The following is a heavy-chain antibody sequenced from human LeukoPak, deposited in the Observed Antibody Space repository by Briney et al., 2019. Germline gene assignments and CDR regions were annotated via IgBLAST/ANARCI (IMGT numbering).Heavy chain of an antibody. CDR1: GGTFSSYA. D-gene: IGHD4-17*01. CDR2: IIPIFGTA. V-gene: IGHV1-69*13. CDR3: ARDDNGDSTTWFDY. Sequence: ASVKVSCRASGGTFSSYAISWVRQAPGQGLEWMGGIIPIFGTANYAQKFQGRVTITADESTSTAYMELSSLRSEDTAVYYCARDDNGDSTTWFDYWGQGTLVTVSS. J-gene: IGHJ4*02.